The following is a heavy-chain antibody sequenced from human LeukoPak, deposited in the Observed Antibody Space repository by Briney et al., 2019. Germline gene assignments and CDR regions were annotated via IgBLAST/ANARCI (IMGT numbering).Heavy chain of an antibody. CDR2: IYYSGST. J-gene: IGHJ5*02. CDR3: ARRGYCSSTSCYEYWFDP. D-gene: IGHD2-2*01. Sequence: PSGTLSLTCTVSGGSISSSSYYWGWIRQPPGKGLEWIGIIYYSGSTNYNPSLKSRLTISVDTSKNQFSLKLSSVTATDTAVYYCARRGYCSSTSCYEYWFDPWGQGTLVTVSS. CDR1: GGSISSSSYY. V-gene: IGHV4-39*01.